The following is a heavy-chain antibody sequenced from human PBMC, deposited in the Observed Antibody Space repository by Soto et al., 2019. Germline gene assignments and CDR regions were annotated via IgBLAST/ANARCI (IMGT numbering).Heavy chain of an antibody. CDR3: ARNYDYCSSTSCYGDYYYGMDV. J-gene: IGHJ6*02. Sequence: QVQLVQSGAEVKKPGSSVKVSCKASGGTFSNYALNWVRQAPGQGLEWMGGIIPIFGTANYAQKFQGRVTITADESTSTAYMELSSLRSEDTAVYYCARNYDYCSSTSCYGDYYYGMDVWGQGTTVTVSS. V-gene: IGHV1-69*01. D-gene: IGHD2-2*01. CDR1: GGTFSNYA. CDR2: IIPIFGTA.